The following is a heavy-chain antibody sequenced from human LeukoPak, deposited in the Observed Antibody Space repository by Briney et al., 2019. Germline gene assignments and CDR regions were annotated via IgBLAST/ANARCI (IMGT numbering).Heavy chain of an antibody. CDR1: GFKFDDYD. V-gene: IGHV3-20*04. Sequence: GGSLRLSCTASGFKFDDYDMSWVRQVPGKGLEWVSGIPWDCDKTGYSDSVRGRFAISRDNTKKSLYLQMSSLRAEDTALYYCARDPFCSSSTGCYFEDWFDPWGPGTLVTVSS. J-gene: IGHJ5*02. CDR2: IPWDCDKT. D-gene: IGHD2-2*01. CDR3: ARDPFCSSSTGCYFEDWFDP.